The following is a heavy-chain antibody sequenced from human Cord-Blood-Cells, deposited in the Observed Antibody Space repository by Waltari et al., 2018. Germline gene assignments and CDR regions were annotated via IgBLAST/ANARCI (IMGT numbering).Heavy chain of an antibody. V-gene: IGHV4-38-2*01. Sequence: QVQLQESGPGLVKPSETLSLTCAVSGYSISSGYYLGLIRQPPGKGLEWIGSIYHSGSTYYNPSLKSRVTISVDTSKNQFSLKLSSVTAADTAVYYCARAPGFQQLVDYWGQGTLVTVSS. CDR2: IYHSGST. D-gene: IGHD6-13*01. J-gene: IGHJ4*02. CDR3: ARAPGFQQLVDY. CDR1: GYSISSGYY.